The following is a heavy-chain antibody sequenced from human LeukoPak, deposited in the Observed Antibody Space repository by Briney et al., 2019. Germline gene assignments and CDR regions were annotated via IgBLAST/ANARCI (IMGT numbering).Heavy chain of an antibody. CDR1: GGTFSSYA. V-gene: IGHV1-69*13. J-gene: IGHJ4*02. CDR2: IIPTFGTA. CDR3: ARDVPSGDTSPR. D-gene: IGHD7-27*01. Sequence: ASVKVSCKASGGTFSSYAISWVRQAPGQGLEWMGGIIPTFGTANYAQKFQGRVTITADESTSTAYMELSSLRSEDTAVYYCARDVPSGDTSPRWGQGTLVTVSS.